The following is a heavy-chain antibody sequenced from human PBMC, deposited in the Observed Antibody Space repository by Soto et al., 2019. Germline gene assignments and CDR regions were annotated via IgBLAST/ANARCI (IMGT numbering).Heavy chain of an antibody. D-gene: IGHD2-21*02. Sequence: EVQLVESGGGLVQPGGSLRLSCAASGFIFSNYAMHWVRQAPGKGLEYVSAITSNGGSTFYANSVKGRFTISRYNSKNTRTLQMGSLRAEDKDVSSCARAESGGDYHYWGQGTLVTVSS. CDR1: GFIFSNYA. V-gene: IGHV3-64*01. J-gene: IGHJ4*02. CDR2: ITSNGGST. CDR3: ARAESGGDYHY.